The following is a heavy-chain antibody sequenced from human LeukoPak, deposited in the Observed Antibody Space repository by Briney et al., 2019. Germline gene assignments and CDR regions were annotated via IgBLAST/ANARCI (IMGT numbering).Heavy chain of an antibody. CDR3: ARRVGRGYYYDSSRTNWFDP. CDR2: IYSSGST. V-gene: IGHV4-59*08. Sequence: PSETLSLTCTVSGGSISGFYWSWIRQPPGKRPEWIGDIYSSGSTNYNPSLKSRVTISVDTSKNQFSLKLSSVTAADTAVYYCARRVGRGYYYDSSRTNWFDPWGQGTLVTVSS. J-gene: IGHJ5*02. CDR1: GGSISGFY. D-gene: IGHD3-22*01.